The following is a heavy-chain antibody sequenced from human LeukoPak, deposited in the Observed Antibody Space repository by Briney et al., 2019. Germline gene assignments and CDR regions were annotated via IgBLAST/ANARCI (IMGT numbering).Heavy chain of an antibody. D-gene: IGHD4-17*01. CDR2: ISISSSYI. V-gene: IGHV3-21*01. Sequence: GSLRLSCAASGFTFSSYSMNWVRQAPGKGLEWVSSISISSSYIYYADSVKGRFTISRDNAKNTLYLQMNSLRAEDTAVYYCAYSTVTTFGFDYWGQGTLVTVSS. J-gene: IGHJ4*02. CDR3: AYSTVTTFGFDY. CDR1: GFTFSSYS.